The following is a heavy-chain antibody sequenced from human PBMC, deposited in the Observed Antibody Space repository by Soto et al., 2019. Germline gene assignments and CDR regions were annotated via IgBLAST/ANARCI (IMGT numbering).Heavy chain of an antibody. CDR2: IIPIFGTA. CDR3: ARDFPWLAAADGIGPYYGMDV. D-gene: IGHD6-13*01. J-gene: IGHJ6*02. V-gene: IGHV1-69*13. Sequence: SVKVSCKASGGTFSSYAISWVRQAPGQGLEWMGGIIPIFGTANYAQKFQGRVTITADESTSTAYMELSSLRSEDTAVYYCARDFPWLAAADGIGPYYGMDVWGQGTKVTVSS. CDR1: GGTFSSYA.